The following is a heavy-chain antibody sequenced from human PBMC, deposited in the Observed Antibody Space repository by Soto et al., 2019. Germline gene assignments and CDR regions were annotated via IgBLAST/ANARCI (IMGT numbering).Heavy chain of an antibody. V-gene: IGHV1-2*02. CDR3: ANSQYYYDSSGYSPLNWFDP. CDR1: GFSFTGYY. D-gene: IGHD3-22*01. CDR2: INAHSGGT. Sequence: ASVKVSCKASGFSFTGYYIHWLRQAPGQGLEWMGWINAHSGGTEYAQKFQGRVTITADKSTSTAYMELSSLRSEDTAVYYCANSQYYYDSSGYSPLNWFDPWGQGTLVTVSS. J-gene: IGHJ5*02.